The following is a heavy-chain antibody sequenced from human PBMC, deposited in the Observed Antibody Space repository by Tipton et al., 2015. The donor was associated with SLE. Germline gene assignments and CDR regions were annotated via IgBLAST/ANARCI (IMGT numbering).Heavy chain of an antibody. Sequence: TLSLTCAVYGGSFGGYYWSWIRQPPGKGLEWIGSIYYDGMTYPNPSLKSRVTMSVDTSKNQFSLNLRSVTAADMAVYYCARLREGYYYYYDMDVWGQGTTVTVSS. CDR1: GGSFGGYY. J-gene: IGHJ6*02. D-gene: IGHD1-26*01. V-gene: IGHV4-34*11. CDR2: IYYDGMT. CDR3: ARLREGYYYYYDMDV.